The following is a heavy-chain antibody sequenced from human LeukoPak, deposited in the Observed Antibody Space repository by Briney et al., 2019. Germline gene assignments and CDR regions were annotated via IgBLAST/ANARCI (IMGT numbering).Heavy chain of an antibody. CDR1: GGSISSGDYY. V-gene: IGHV4-30-4*01. D-gene: IGHD6-19*01. Sequence: SETLSLTCTVSGGSISSGDYYWSWIRQPPGKGLEWIGYIYYSGSTYYNPSLKSRVTISVDTSKNQFSLKLSSVTAADTAVYYCARLTRVAGIDYWGQGTLVTVSS. CDR3: ARLTRVAGIDY. J-gene: IGHJ4*02. CDR2: IYYSGST.